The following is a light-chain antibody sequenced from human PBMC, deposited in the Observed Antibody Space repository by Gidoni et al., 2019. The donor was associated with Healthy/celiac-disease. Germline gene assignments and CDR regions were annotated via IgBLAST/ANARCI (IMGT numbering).Light chain of an antibody. CDR1: QSVLYSSNNTNY. V-gene: IGKV4-1*01. CDR2: WAS. CDR3: QQYYSTPPAWT. J-gene: IGKJ1*01. Sequence: DIVMTQSPDSLAVSLGERATINCKSSQSVLYSSNNTNYLAWYQHKPGQPPKLLIYWASTRESGVPDRFSGSGSGTDFTLTISSLQAEDVAVYYCQQYYSTPPAWTFGQGTKVEIK.